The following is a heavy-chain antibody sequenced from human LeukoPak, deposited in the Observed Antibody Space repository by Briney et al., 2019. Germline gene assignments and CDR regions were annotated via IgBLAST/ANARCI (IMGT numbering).Heavy chain of an antibody. CDR2: IYYSGNT. J-gene: IGHJ3*02. CDR3: ARRNDFGI. V-gene: IGHV4-59*08. Sequence: SETLSLTCTVSGGSISGDHWNWIRQPPGKGLEWIGYIYYSGNTNYNPSLKSRVTISVDTSKNQFSLKLNSVTAADTAVYYCARRNDFGIWGQGTMVTVSS. CDR1: GGSISGDH.